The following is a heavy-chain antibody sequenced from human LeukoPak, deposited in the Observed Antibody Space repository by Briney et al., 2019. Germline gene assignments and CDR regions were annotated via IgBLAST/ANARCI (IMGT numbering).Heavy chain of an antibody. CDR1: GFXFSNYA. CDR3: AKRGTVSSGNYYFDY. Sequence: PGGSLRLSCAASGFXFSNYAIDWVRQAPGKGLEWVSAISGSGATSYYADSVKGRFTISRDNPKNTLYLQMNSLRAEDTAVYYCAKRGTVSSGNYYFDYWGQGTLVTVSS. CDR2: ISGSGATS. J-gene: IGHJ4*02. D-gene: IGHD3-22*01. V-gene: IGHV3-23*01.